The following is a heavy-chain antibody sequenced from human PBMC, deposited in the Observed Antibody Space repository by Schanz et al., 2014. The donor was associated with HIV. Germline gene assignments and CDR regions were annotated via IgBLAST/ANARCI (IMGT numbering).Heavy chain of an antibody. D-gene: IGHD3-10*01. Sequence: QVRLHQWGAGLLKPSETLSLTCAVYGVSLSGYYWSWVRQPPGKGLEWIGEIYYSGSTNYKPSLKRRVPISIDTSKNQFSLRLSSLTAADTAVYYCARAGYYYGSGSSFPLAYWGQGTLVTVSS. V-gene: IGHV4-34*01. CDR2: IYYSGST. CDR1: GVSLSGYY. CDR3: ARAGYYYGSGSSFPLAY. J-gene: IGHJ4*02.